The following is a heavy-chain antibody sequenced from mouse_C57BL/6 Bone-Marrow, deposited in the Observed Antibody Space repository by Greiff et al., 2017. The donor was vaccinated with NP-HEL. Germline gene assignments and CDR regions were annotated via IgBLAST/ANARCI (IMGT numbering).Heavy chain of an antibody. Sequence: VHVKQSGAELVRPGASVKLSCTASGFNIKDDYMHWVKQRPEQGLEWIGWIDPENGDTEYASKFQGKATITADTSSNTAYLQLSSLTSEDTAVYYCTTPRYFDVWGTGTTVTVSS. CDR3: TTPRYFDV. CDR1: GFNIKDDY. V-gene: IGHV14-4*01. J-gene: IGHJ1*03. CDR2: IDPENGDT.